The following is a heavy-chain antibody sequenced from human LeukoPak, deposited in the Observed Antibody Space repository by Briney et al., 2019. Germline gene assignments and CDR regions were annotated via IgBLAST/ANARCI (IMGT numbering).Heavy chain of an antibody. J-gene: IGHJ4*02. Sequence: GGSLRLSCAASGFTFSTYSMNWVRQAPGKGLEWVSSISSSGSYIYYADSVKGRFTISRDNAKNPLYLQMNSLRAEDTAVYYCARDRGGSGWYDYWGQGTLVTVSS. CDR1: GFTFSTYS. CDR3: ARDRGGSGWYDY. V-gene: IGHV3-21*01. D-gene: IGHD6-19*01. CDR2: ISSSGSYI.